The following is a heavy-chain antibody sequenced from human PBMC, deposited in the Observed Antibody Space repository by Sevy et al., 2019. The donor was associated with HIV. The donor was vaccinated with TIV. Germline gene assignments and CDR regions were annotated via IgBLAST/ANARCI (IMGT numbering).Heavy chain of an antibody. J-gene: IGHJ4*02. CDR2: IYHSGST. D-gene: IGHD3-16*01. V-gene: IGHV4-38-2*01. CDR1: GYSIISGYY. CDR3: ARQVVAFGNPAFEDY. Sequence: SETLSLTCGVSGYSIISGYYWGWIRQPPGKGLEWIGSIYHSGSTYYSPSLKSRVTISVDTSKNQFSLKLSSVTAADTAVYYCARQVVAFGNPAFEDYWGQGTLVTVSS.